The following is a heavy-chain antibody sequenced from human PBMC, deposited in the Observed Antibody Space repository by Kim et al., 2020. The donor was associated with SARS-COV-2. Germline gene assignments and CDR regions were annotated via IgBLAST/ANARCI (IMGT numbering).Heavy chain of an antibody. CDR2: ISQDGSQK. CDR1: GFTISAYW. J-gene: IGHJ5*02. Sequence: GGSLRLSCAASGFTISAYWMRWLRQAPGKGLESVATISQDGSQKYYVNSVRGRFTISRDNDNAKNSVDLQMNSLRPEDTAAYYCVGDRGWFDPWGQGTLV. CDR3: VGDRGWFDP. D-gene: IGHD3-16*01. V-gene: IGHV3-7*01.